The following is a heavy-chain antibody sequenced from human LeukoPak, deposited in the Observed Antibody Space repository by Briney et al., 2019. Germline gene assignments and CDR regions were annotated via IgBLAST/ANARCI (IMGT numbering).Heavy chain of an antibody. J-gene: IGHJ4*02. V-gene: IGHV3-74*01. CDR1: GFTFSNYW. CDR3: ARGARGSGNASDY. Sequence: GGSLRLSCAASGFTFSNYWMHWVRQAPGKGLVWVSRINSDGSSTNYADSVKGRFTISRDNAKNTLHLQMNSLRAEDTAVYYCARGARGSGNASDYWGQGTLVTVSS. D-gene: IGHD3-10*01. CDR2: INSDGSST.